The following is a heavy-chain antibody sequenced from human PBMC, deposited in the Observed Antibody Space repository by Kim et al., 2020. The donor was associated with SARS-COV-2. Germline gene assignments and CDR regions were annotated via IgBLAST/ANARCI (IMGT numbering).Heavy chain of an antibody. V-gene: IGHV4-38-2*02. CDR2: IYHSGST. CDR1: GYSISSGYY. Sequence: SETLSLTCTVSGYSISSGYYWGWIRQPPGKGLEWIGSIYHSGSTYYNPSLKSRVALSVDTSKNQFSLKLSSVTAADTAVYYCARGRGAAGPLNYWGQGTLVTVSS. J-gene: IGHJ4*02. D-gene: IGHD1-26*01. CDR3: ARGRGAAGPLNY.